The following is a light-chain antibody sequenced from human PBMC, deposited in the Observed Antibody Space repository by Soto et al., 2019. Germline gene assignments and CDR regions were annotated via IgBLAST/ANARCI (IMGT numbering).Light chain of an antibody. CDR2: AAS. J-gene: IGKJ2*01. CDR1: QTIHNF. Sequence: DIQLIQSPSSLSASVGDRVTITCRASQTIHNFLNWYQQTPGKAPKLLIYAASNLRGGVPSRFSGGGSGTDFTLTINSLQPEDFATYYCQESFSPLYTFGRGTMLDI. V-gene: IGKV1-39*01. CDR3: QESFSPLYT.